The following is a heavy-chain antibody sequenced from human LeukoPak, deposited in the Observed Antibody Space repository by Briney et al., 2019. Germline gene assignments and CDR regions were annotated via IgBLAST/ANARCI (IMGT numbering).Heavy chain of an antibody. V-gene: IGHV3-23*01. CDR1: GFTFSSFP. J-gene: IGHJ5*02. CDR3: ATVVDGQWMVRGWFDP. CDR2: ISGSGGST. Sequence: PGGSLRLSCAASGFTFSSFPMTWVRQAPGKGLEWVSGISGSGGSTYYADSVNGRFTISRDNSKNTLYLQMNSLRAEDTAIYYCATVVDGQWMVRGWFDPWGQGTLVTVSS. D-gene: IGHD6-19*01.